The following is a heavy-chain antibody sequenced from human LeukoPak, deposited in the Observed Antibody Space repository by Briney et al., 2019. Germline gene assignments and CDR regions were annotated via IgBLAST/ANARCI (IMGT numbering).Heavy chain of an antibody. CDR3: ARVPAAMAYSGAFDI. V-gene: IGHV1-2*02. J-gene: IGHJ3*02. CDR2: INPNSGGT. D-gene: IGHD2-2*01. Sequence: ASVKVSCKASGYTFTGYYMHWVRQAPGQGLEWMGWINPNSGGTNYAQKFRGRVTMTRDTSISTAYMELSRLRSDDTAVYYCARVPAAMAYSGAFDIWGQGTMVTVSS. CDR1: GYTFTGYY.